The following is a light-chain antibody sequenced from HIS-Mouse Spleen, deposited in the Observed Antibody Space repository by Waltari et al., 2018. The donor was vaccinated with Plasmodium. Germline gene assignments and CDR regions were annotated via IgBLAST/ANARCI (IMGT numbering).Light chain of an antibody. J-gene: IGKJ4*01. V-gene: IGKV1-13*02. CDR3: QQLNSYPLT. CDR1: QGMSSA. Sequence: AIQLTQSPSSLSASVGARVTITCRESQGMSSALAWYQQKPGKAPKLLLYDASSLESGVPSRYSGSGSGTEFTLTISSLQPEDFATYYCQQLNSYPLTFGGGTKVEIK. CDR2: DAS.